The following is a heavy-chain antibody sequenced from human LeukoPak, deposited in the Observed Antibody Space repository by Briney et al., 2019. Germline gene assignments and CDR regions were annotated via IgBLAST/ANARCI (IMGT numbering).Heavy chain of an antibody. Sequence: SETLSLTCTLSGGSIRRYYWNWIRQPPGKGLEWIGYIYYSGNTNYNPSLKSRVTISVDTSENQFSLKQSSVTAADTAVYYCATDNSYGSGSYYTWGQGTLVTVSS. V-gene: IGHV4-59*01. CDR2: IYYSGNT. D-gene: IGHD3-10*01. CDR1: GGSIRRYY. CDR3: ATDNSYGSGSYYT. J-gene: IGHJ4*02.